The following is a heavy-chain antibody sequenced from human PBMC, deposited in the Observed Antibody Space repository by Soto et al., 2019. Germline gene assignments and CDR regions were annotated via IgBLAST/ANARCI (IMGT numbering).Heavy chain of an antibody. CDR2: IYYSGST. J-gene: IGHJ4*02. V-gene: IGHV4-59*01. D-gene: IGHD5-12*01. CDR1: GGSISSYY. CDR3: GRDSGYDSSFDY. Sequence: PSETLSLTCTVSGGSISSYYWSWIRQPPGKGLEGIGYIYYSGSTNYNPSLKSRVTISVDTSKNQFSLKLSSVTAADTAVYYCGRDSGYDSSFDYWGQGTLVTVSS.